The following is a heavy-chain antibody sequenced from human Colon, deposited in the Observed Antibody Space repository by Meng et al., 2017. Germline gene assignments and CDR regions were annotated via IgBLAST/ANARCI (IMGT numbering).Heavy chain of an antibody. V-gene: IGHV3-21*01. J-gene: IGHJ4*02. CDR1: GFTFSSYA. CDR3: TRWSSASGHDY. D-gene: IGHD6-19*01. Sequence: GESLKISYAASGFTFSSYAMNWVRQAPGKGLEWVSVISSSSSSYKHYADSVKGRFTISRDNAKNSLYLQMNSLRAEDTAVYYCTRWSSASGHDYWGQGTLVTVSS. CDR2: ISSSSSSYK.